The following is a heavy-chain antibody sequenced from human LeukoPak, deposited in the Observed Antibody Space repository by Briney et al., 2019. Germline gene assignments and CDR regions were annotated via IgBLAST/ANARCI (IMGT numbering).Heavy chain of an antibody. Sequence: GGSLRLSCAASGFTFSSYEMNWVRQAPGKGLEWVSYISSSSSYIYYADSVKGRFTISRDNAKNSLYLQMNSLRAEDTAVYYCASSPGTTGTTGAYWGQGTLVTVSS. CDR3: ASSPGTTGTTGAY. V-gene: IGHV3-21*05. J-gene: IGHJ4*02. CDR2: ISSSSSYI. CDR1: GFTFSSYE. D-gene: IGHD1-1*01.